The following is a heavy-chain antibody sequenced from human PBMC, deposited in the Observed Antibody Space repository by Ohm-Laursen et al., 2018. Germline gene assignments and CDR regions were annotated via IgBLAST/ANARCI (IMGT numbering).Heavy chain of an antibody. CDR2: ISWNSGSI. D-gene: IGHD3-22*01. V-gene: IGHV3-9*01. CDR1: GFTFDDYA. J-gene: IGHJ4*02. CDR3: AKVPDSSGYFPLFDY. Sequence: SLRLSCAASGFTFDDYAMHWVRHAPGKGLEWVSGISWNSGSIGYADSVKGRFTISRDSAKNSLYLQMNSLRAEDTALYYCAKVPDSSGYFPLFDYWGQGTLVTVSS.